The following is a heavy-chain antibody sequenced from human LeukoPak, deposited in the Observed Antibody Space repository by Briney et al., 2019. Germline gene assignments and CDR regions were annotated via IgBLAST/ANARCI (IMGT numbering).Heavy chain of an antibody. CDR3: ARLRPVAGYDAFDI. Sequence: PSETLSLTCSVSGGSISSYYWSWIRQPPGKGLEWIGYIYYSGSTNYNPSLKSRVTMSVDTSKNQFSLKLTSVTTADTAAYYCARLRPVAGYDAFDIWGHGTMVTVSS. J-gene: IGHJ3*02. CDR2: IYYSGST. V-gene: IGHV4-59*08. CDR1: GGSISSYY. D-gene: IGHD6-19*01.